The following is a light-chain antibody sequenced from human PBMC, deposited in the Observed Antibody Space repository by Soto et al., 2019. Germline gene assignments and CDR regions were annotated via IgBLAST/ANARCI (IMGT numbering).Light chain of an antibody. Sequence: IQMTQSPSALSASVGARFTITCRASHGISSFLARYQQEPGKAPKVLVYAAASLQSEGPSRFSGSGLGTDFPLAVTSLQPEDFVTYYCQLVGSCPSIFGGGPRWIS. CDR1: HGISSF. CDR3: QLVGSCPSI. V-gene: IGKV1-9*01. J-gene: IGKJ4*01. CDR2: AAA.